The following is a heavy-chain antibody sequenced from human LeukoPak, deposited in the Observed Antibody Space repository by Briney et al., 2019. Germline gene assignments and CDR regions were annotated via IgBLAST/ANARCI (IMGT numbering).Heavy chain of an antibody. CDR3: ARVAPYCSSTSCQVWDY. J-gene: IGHJ4*02. CDR1: GGSFSGYY. Sequence: SETLSLTCAVYGGSFSGYYWSWIRQPPGKGLEWIGEINHSGSTNYNPSLKSRVTISVDTSKNQFSLKLSSVTAADTAVYYCARVAPYCSSTSCQVWDYWGQGTLVTVSS. D-gene: IGHD2-2*01. CDR2: INHSGST. V-gene: IGHV4-34*01.